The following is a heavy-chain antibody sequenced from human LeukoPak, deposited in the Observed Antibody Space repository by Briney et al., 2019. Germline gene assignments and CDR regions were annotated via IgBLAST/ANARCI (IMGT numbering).Heavy chain of an antibody. J-gene: IGHJ6*03. CDR1: GFTFSSQA. CDR3: AKYCPKVEPPDYMDV. V-gene: IGHV3-23*01. CDR2: ISGTGGRT. Sequence: QTGGSLRLSCAASGFTFSSQAMSWVRQAPGKGLECVSGISGTGGRTYYADSVKGRFTISRDNSKNTLYLQMNSLRVEDTAVYYCAKYCPKVEPPDYMDVWGKGTTVTVS. D-gene: IGHD1-26*01.